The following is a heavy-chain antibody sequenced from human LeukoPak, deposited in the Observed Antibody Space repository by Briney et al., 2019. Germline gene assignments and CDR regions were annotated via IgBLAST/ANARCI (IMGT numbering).Heavy chain of an antibody. D-gene: IGHD3-22*01. V-gene: IGHV4-4*02. J-gene: IGHJ4*02. CDR2: IYHSGST. CDR1: GGSISSSNW. Sequence: PSETLYLTCAVSGGSISSSNWWSWVRQPPGKGLEWIGEIYHSGSTNYNPSLKSRVTISVDKSKNQFSLKLSSVTAADTAVYYCASRCYYYDSSGCPGYWGQGTLVTVSS. CDR3: ASRCYYYDSSGCPGY.